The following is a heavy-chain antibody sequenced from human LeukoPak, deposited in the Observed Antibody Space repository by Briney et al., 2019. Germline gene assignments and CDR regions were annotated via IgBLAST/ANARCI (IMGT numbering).Heavy chain of an antibody. J-gene: IGHJ4*02. V-gene: IGHV3-9*01. CDR3: AKGNHYYDSSGFPEY. D-gene: IGHD3-22*01. CDR1: GFTFDDYA. Sequence: PGRSLRLSCTASGFTFDDYAMHWVRQAPGKGLEWVSGISWNSGSIGYADSVKGRFTISRDNAKNSLYLQMNSLGAEDTALYYCAKGNHYYDSSGFPEYWGQGTLVTVSS. CDR2: ISWNSGSI.